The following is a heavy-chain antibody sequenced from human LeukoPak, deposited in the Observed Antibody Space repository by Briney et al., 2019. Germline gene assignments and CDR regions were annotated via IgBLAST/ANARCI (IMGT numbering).Heavy chain of an antibody. CDR3: ARRPSHWYSSRSWFDP. CDR2: IYYSGST. V-gene: IGHV4-39*01. CDR1: GGSISSSSYY. J-gene: IGHJ5*02. D-gene: IGHD6-13*01. Sequence: PSETLSLTCTVSGGSISSSSYYWGWIRQPPGKGLEWIGSIYYSGSTYYSPSLKSRVTISVDTSKNQFSLKLSSVTAADTAVYYCARRPSHWYSSRSWFDPWGQGTLVTVSS.